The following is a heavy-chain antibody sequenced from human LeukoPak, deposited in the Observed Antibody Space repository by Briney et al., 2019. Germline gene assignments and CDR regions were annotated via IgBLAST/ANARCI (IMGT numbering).Heavy chain of an antibody. Sequence: GGSRRLSCEVSGFTFSSHAMGWVRQAPGEGLEWVSVISGSGGSTYYADSVKGRFTISRDNSKNTLYLQMNSLRAEDTAVYYCAKDLDYWGQGTLVTVSS. J-gene: IGHJ4*02. CDR2: ISGSGGST. V-gene: IGHV3-23*01. CDR3: AKDLDY. CDR1: GFTFSSHA.